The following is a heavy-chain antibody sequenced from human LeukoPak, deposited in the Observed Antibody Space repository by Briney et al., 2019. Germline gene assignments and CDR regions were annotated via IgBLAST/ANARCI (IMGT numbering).Heavy chain of an antibody. J-gene: IGHJ6*02. CDR2: IYHSGST. Sequence: SETLSLTCAVYGGSFSSYYWNWIRRPPGKGLEWIGEIYHSGSTRYNPSLRSRVTISVDTSKNQFSLTLSSVYYCARGRGGMLRGLTLNYYYYGMDVWGQGTTVTVSS. D-gene: IGHD3-10*01. CDR3: LRGLTLNYYYYGMDV. CDR1: GGSFSSYY. V-gene: IGHV4-34*01.